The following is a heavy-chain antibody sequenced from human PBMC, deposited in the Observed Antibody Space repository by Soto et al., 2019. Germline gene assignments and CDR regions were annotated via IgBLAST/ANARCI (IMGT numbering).Heavy chain of an antibody. CDR2: ISSSTTYI. V-gene: IGHV3-21*01. CDR3: ARGDGDFDY. CDR1: GFTFSSYH. D-gene: IGHD2-21*02. Sequence: GGSLRLSCAASGFTFSSYHMNWVRQAPGRGLEWVSSISSSTTYIYYADSVKGRFTISKDNAKNSLYLQMNSVRAEDTAVYYCARGDGDFDYWGQGTLVTVSS. J-gene: IGHJ4*02.